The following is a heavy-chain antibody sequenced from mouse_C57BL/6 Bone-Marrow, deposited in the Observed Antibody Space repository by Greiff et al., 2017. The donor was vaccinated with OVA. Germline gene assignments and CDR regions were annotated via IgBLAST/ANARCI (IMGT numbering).Heavy chain of an antibody. D-gene: IGHD1-1*01. CDR1: GFTFSDYG. Sequence: DVHLVESGGGLVQPGGSLKLSCAASGFTFSDYGMAWVRQAPRKGPEWVAFISNLAYSIYYADTVTGRFTISRENAKNTLYLEMSSLRSEDTAMYYCARRSYYYGSSFYWYFDVWGTGTTVTVSS. J-gene: IGHJ1*03. V-gene: IGHV5-15*04. CDR2: ISNLAYSI. CDR3: ARRSYYYGSSFYWYFDV.